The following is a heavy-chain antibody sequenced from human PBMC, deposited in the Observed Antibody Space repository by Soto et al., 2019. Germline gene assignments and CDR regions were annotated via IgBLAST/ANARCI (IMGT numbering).Heavy chain of an antibody. D-gene: IGHD3-9*01. CDR1: GYTFTSYG. CDR2: ISAYNGNT. J-gene: IGHJ6*02. Sequence: QVQLVQSGAEVKKPGASVKVSCKASGYTFTSYGISWVRQAPGQGLEWMGWISAYNGNTNYAQKLQGRVTMTTDTSTRTAYMELRSLRSDDTAVYYCARGLRYFDWFPTGPSDYYYGMDVWCQGTTCTVSS. CDR3: ARGLRYFDWFPTGPSDYYYGMDV. V-gene: IGHV1-18*01.